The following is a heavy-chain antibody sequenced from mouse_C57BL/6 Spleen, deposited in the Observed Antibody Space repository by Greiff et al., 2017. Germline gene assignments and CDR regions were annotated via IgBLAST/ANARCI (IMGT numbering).Heavy chain of an antibody. V-gene: IGHV3-6*01. J-gene: IGHJ3*02. Sequence: EVKLMESGPGLVKPSQSLSLTCSVTGYSITSGYYWNWIRQFPGNKLEWMGYISYDGSNNYNPSLKNRISITRDTSKNQFFLKLNSVTTEDTATYYCAREGTTVVATRWGQGTLVTVSA. CDR1: GYSITSGYY. CDR3: AREGTTVVATR. CDR2: ISYDGSN. D-gene: IGHD1-1*01.